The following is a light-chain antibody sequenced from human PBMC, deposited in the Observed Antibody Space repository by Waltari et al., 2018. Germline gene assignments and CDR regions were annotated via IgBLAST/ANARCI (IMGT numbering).Light chain of an antibody. Sequence: EIVLTQSPGTLSLSPGERATLSCRASQSVSRTLAWYQQKPGQAPRLLIYGASNRATGIPERFSGGGSGTDFSLTISRLEPEDFAVYYCQHYVRLPVTFGQGTKVEIK. J-gene: IGKJ1*01. V-gene: IGKV3-20*01. CDR2: GAS. CDR3: QHYVRLPVT. CDR1: QSVSRT.